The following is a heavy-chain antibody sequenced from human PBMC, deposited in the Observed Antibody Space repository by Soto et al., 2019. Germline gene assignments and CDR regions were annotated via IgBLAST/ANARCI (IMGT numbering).Heavy chain of an antibody. V-gene: IGHV1-69*02. CDR1: GGTFSSYT. J-gene: IGHJ6*03. Sequence: GASVKVSCKASGGTFSSYTISWVRQAPGQGLEWMGRIIPILGIANYAQKFQGRVTITADKSTSTAYMELSSLRSEDTAVYYCALGAYYDSWSGYYPDYYYYYMDVWGKGTTVTAP. CDR3: ALGAYYDSWSGYYPDYYYYYMDV. CDR2: IIPILGIA. D-gene: IGHD3-3*01.